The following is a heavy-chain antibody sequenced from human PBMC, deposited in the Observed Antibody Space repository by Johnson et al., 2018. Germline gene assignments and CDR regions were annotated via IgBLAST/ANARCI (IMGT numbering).Heavy chain of an antibody. D-gene: IGHD3-22*01. J-gene: IGHJ1*01. Sequence: QVQLVQSGGGVVQPGRSLRLCCAASGFTFNNYGMHWVRQAPVKGLEWVAVIAYDGSNKYNADSVKGRFTISRDNAKNSLYLQMNTLRAEDTAVYYCASRYYDSSGYFAYFQHWGQGTLVTVSS. V-gene: IGHV3-30*03. CDR3: ASRYYDSSGYFAYFQH. CDR2: IAYDGSNK. CDR1: GFTFNNYG.